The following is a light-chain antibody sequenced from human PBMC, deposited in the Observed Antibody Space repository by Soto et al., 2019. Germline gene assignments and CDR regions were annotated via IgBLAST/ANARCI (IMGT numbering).Light chain of an antibody. Sequence: QSVLTQSPSASASLGASVKLTCTLSSGHRSYAIAWHQQQPEKGPRYLMKLNSDGSHSKGDVIPDRFSGSSSGAERYLTISSLQSGDEADYYCQTWGTGIQVFGGGTKLTVL. J-gene: IGLJ3*02. V-gene: IGLV4-69*01. CDR3: QTWGTGIQV. CDR1: SGHRSYA. CDR2: LNSDGSH.